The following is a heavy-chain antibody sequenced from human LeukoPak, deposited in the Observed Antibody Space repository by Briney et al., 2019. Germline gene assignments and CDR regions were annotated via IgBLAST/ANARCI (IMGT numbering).Heavy chain of an antibody. J-gene: IGHJ4*02. CDR3: ARGTIDQWELLGY. V-gene: IGHV3-64*01. D-gene: IGHD1-26*01. CDR2: ISSNGGST. CDR1: GFTFSSYA. Sequence: GGSLRLSCAASGFTFSSYAMHWVRQAPGKGLEYVSAISSNGGSTYYANSVKGRFTISRDDSKNTLYLQMGSLRAEDMAVYYCARGTIDQWELLGYWGQGTLVTVSS.